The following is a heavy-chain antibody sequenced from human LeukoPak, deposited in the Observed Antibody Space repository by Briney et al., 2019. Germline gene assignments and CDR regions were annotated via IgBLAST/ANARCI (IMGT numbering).Heavy chain of an antibody. Sequence: SSETLSLTCTVSGGSISNYYWSWIRQPPGKGLEWIGYIYYSGSTNYKPSLKSRVTISVDTSKNQFSLKLSSVTAADTAVYYCARAGMQGFWSGYSPYYYYYYGMDVWGQGTTVTVSS. V-gene: IGHV4-59*01. D-gene: IGHD3-3*01. CDR3: ARAGMQGFWSGYSPYYYYYYGMDV. J-gene: IGHJ6*02. CDR1: GGSISNYY. CDR2: IYYSGST.